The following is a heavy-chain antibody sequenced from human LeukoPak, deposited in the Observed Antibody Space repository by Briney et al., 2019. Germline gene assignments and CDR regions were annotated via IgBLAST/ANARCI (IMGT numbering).Heavy chain of an antibody. J-gene: IGHJ6*02. CDR3: ASFGTTVTTFGYYGMDV. CDR1: GGSVSIYY. V-gene: IGHV4-59*08. CDR2: TSYSGST. D-gene: IGHD4-4*01. Sequence: SETLSLTCAVSGGSVSIYYWTWFRQPPGMGLEWIGYTSYSGSTNYNPSLTSRVTMSVDTSRNHFSLKLSSVTAADTAVYYCASFGTTVTTFGYYGMDVWGQGTTVTVSS.